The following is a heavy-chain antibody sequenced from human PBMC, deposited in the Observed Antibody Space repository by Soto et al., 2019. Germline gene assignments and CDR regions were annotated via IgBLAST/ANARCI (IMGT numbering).Heavy chain of an antibody. Sequence: LRLSCAASGFTFSSYSMNWVRQAPGKGLEWVSSISSSSSYIYYADSVKGRFTISRDNAKNSLYLQMNSLRAEDTAVYYCARVLRSSGSLVPYYYYGLDVWGQGTTVTVSS. CDR1: GFTFSSYS. CDR2: ISSSSSYI. CDR3: ARVLRSSGSLVPYYYYGLDV. D-gene: IGHD6-19*01. V-gene: IGHV3-21*01. J-gene: IGHJ6*02.